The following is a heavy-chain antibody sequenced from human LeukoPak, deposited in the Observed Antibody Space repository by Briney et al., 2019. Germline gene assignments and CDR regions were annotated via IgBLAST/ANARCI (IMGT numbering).Heavy chain of an antibody. J-gene: IGHJ3*01. CDR1: GITFSDYS. D-gene: IGHD3-10*01. CDR3: ARGDYHGSGSNYHDAFDV. V-gene: IGHV3-11*01. Sequence: GGSLRLSCVVSGITFSDYSMTWIRQAPGKGLEWISYISRSADSIYYADSVKGRFTISRDNAKNSLFLQMNNLRAEDTAVYYCARGDYHGSGSNYHDAFDVWGQGTMVTVSS. CDR2: ISRSADSI.